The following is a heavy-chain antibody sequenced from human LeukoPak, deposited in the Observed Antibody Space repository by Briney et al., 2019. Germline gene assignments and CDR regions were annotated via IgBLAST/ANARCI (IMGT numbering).Heavy chain of an antibody. CDR1: GFTFHDSA. D-gene: IGHD6-19*01. Sequence: GGSLRLSCAASGFTFHDSAMHWVRQAPGKGLEWVSSISWNSDNIDYVDSVKGRFTISTDDAKNSLHLHMDSLRVEDTAIYYCARAWTVADYFDYWGQGILVTVSS. CDR2: ISWNSDNI. V-gene: IGHV3-9*01. CDR3: ARAWTVADYFDY. J-gene: IGHJ4*02.